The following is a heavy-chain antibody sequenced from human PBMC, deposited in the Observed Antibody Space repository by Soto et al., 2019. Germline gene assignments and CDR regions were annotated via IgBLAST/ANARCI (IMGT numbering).Heavy chain of an antibody. D-gene: IGHD3-3*01. Sequence: SVKVSCTASGIIFGSSSVQWVRQARGQRLEWIGWIAVGSGNTNYAQKFQERVTLTRDLSTSTAYMELSSLKSEDTAVYYCAADRYFDFGSGYWVLDPWGQGTLVTVSS. CDR2: IAVGSGNT. CDR3: AADRYFDFGSGYWVLDP. CDR1: GIIFGSSS. V-gene: IGHV1-58*01. J-gene: IGHJ5*02.